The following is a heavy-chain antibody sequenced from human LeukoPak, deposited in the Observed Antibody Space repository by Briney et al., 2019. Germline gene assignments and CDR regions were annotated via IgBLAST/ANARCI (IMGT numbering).Heavy chain of an antibody. CDR3: AKDGYNSGYTGYFNS. J-gene: IGHJ4*02. D-gene: IGHD5-18*01. V-gene: IGHV3-23*01. CDR2: LGSRGSDT. CDR1: GFTFSNYA. Sequence: GGSLRLSCAASGFTFSNYAMTWVRQSPGKGLEWVSALGSRGSDTYYVDSVKGRFTISRDNSKNTLYLQMNSLRAEDTAIYYCAKDGYNSGYTGYFNSWGQGTLVTVSS.